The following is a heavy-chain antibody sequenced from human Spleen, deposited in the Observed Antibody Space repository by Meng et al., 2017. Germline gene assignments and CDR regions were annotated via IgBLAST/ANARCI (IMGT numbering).Heavy chain of an antibody. CDR2: INHSGST. V-gene: IGHV4-34*01. J-gene: IGHJ4*02. Sequence: VRLQQWGGGLLTPSETLSLTCAVYGGSFSGYYWSWIRQPPGKGLEWIGEINHSGSTNYNPSLKSRVTISVDTSKNQFSLKLSSVTAADTAVYYCARGRRLGSSGWYVVPYDYWGQGTLVTVSS. D-gene: IGHD6-19*01. CDR1: GGSFSGYY. CDR3: ARGRRLGSSGWYVVPYDY.